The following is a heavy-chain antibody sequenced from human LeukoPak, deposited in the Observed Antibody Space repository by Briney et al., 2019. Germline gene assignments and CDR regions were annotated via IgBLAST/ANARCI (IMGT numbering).Heavy chain of an antibody. CDR1: GDSISYFY. CDR2: IYDSGST. J-gene: IGHJ3*02. Sequence: SETLSLTCSVSGDSISYFYWSWIRQPPGKGLEWIGYIYDSGSTNYNPSLKSRVTISVDTSKNQFSLKLSSVTAADTAVYYCACLTTADAFDIWGQGTMVTVSS. D-gene: IGHD3-22*01. CDR3: ACLTTADAFDI. V-gene: IGHV4-59*01.